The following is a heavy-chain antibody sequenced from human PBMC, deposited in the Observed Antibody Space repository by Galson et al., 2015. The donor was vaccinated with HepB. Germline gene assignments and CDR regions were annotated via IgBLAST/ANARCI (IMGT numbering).Heavy chain of an antibody. CDR3: ARDRDGYCGTDCYGLDV. D-gene: IGHD2-21*01. CDR2: IYYSGTT. CDR1: GGSISPYY. V-gene: IGHV4-59*01. Sequence: SETLSLTCTVSGGSISPYYWSWIRQSPGKGLEWIGFIYYSGTTNYNPSFKSRVTISLDTSKNQFSLKLSSVTAADTAVYYCARDRDGYCGTDCYGLDVWGQGTTVTVSS. J-gene: IGHJ6*02.